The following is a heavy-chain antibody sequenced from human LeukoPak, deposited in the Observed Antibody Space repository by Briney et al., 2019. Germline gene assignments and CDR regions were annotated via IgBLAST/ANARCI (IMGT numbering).Heavy chain of an antibody. V-gene: IGHV4-34*01. J-gene: IGHJ4*02. D-gene: IGHD6-13*01. CDR3: ARHPSSSWYVYFDY. CDR1: GGSFSGYY. Sequence: SETLSLTYAVYGGSFSGYYWSWIRQPPGKGLEWIGEINHSGSTNYNPSLKSRVTISVDTSKNQFSLKLSSVTAADTAVYYCARHPSSSWYVYFDYWGQGTLVTVSS. CDR2: INHSGST.